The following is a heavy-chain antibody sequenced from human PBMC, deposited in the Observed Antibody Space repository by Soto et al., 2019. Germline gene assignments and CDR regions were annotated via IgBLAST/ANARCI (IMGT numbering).Heavy chain of an antibody. CDR1: GGSISSGCYS. CDR2: IYHSGST. D-gene: IGHD3-10*01. Sequence: SETLSLTCAVSGGSISSGCYSWSWIRQPPGKGLEWIGYIYHSGSTYYNPSLKSRVTISVDTSKNQFSLKLSSVTAADTAVYYCARGPGYYGSGKSGYYYGMDVWGQGTTVTVSS. J-gene: IGHJ6*02. CDR3: ARGPGYYGSGKSGYYYGMDV. V-gene: IGHV4-30-2*01.